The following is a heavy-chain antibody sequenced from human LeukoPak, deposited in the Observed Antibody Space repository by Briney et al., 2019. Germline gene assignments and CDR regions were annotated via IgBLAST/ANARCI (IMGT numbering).Heavy chain of an antibody. CDR1: GFTFDDYA. CDR3: AKDIYDSSGYYFDC. D-gene: IGHD3-22*01. CDR2: ISWDGGST. Sequence: GGSLRLSCAASGFTFDDYAMHWVRQAPGKGLEWVSLISWDGGSTYYADSVKGRFTISRDNSKNSLYLQMNSLRAEDTALYYCAKDIYDSSGYYFDCWGQGTLVTVSS. J-gene: IGHJ4*02. V-gene: IGHV3-43D*03.